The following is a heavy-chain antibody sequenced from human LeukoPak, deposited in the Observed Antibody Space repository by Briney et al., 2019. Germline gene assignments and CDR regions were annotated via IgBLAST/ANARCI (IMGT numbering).Heavy chain of an antibody. J-gene: IGHJ3*02. D-gene: IGHD3-22*01. V-gene: IGHV4-31*03. CDR3: ARSPRIVVVNYLRGGAFDI. CDR1: GGSISSGGYY. Sequence: PSETLSLTCTVSGGSISSGGYYWSWIRQHPGKGLEWIGYIYYSGSTYSNPSLKSRVTISVDTSKNQFSLKLSSVTAADTALYYCARSPRIVVVNYLRGGAFDIWGQGTMVTVSS. CDR2: IYYSGST.